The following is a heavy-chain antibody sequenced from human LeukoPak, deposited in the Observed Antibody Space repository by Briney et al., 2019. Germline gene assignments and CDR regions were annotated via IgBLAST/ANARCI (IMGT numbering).Heavy chain of an antibody. V-gene: IGHV3-9*01. J-gene: IGHJ5*02. CDR1: GFTFDDYA. Sequence: PGGSLRLSCAASGFTFDDYAMHWVRQAPGKGVEWVSGISWNSGSIVYADSVKGRFTISRDNAKNSVYLQMNSLRAEDTALYYCARAYYDFWSGSDNWFDHWGQGTLVTVSS. D-gene: IGHD3-3*01. CDR3: ARAYYDFWSGSDNWFDH. CDR2: ISWNSGSI.